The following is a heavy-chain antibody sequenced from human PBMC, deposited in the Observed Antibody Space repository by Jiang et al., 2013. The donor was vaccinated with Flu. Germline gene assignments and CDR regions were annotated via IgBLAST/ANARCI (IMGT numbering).Heavy chain of an antibody. V-gene: IGHV1-18*04. J-gene: IGHJ4*02. CDR2: ISAADGHI. CDR3: TRALPGGSTSAHLN. D-gene: IGHD3-16*01. Sequence: QLVESGAEVKKPGASVKVSCRTSGYTFTDYGITWVRQAPGQGLEWMGWISAADGHINSAQKYQDRLTMTTDTSTVTAYMELTGLRSDDTAVYYCTRALPGGSTSAHLNWGQGTLVTVSS. CDR1: GYTFTDYG.